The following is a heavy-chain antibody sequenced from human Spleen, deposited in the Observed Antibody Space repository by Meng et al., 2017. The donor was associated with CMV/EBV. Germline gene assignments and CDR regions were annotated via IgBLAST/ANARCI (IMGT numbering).Heavy chain of an antibody. J-gene: IGHJ4*02. V-gene: IGHV4-30-4*08. CDR1: GASIHSGDYY. Sequence: QVQLQESGPGLVKPSQTLSLTCTVSGASIHSGDYYWSWIRQPPGKGLEWIGYLYYSGSTYYNPSLESRVTISVDTSKKQFSLKLNSVSAADTAVYYCARRQGYYFYFDYWGQGTLVTVSS. D-gene: IGHD3-22*01. CDR2: LYYSGST. CDR3: ARRQGYYFYFDY.